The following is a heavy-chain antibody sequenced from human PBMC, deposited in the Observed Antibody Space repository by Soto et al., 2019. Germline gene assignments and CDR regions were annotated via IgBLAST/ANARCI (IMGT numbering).Heavy chain of an antibody. Sequence: QVQLLQSGAEVKKPGASVKVSCKASGYTFTSYDINWVRKATGQGFEYLGWMNPNSGNTGYVKKFQGRVTMTRDTSMSTAYRELSSLRSEDTAVYYCARGMKYGDYSGWFDPWGPGTLVTVSS. CDR2: MNPNSGNT. D-gene: IGHD4-17*01. V-gene: IGHV1-8*01. CDR3: ARGMKYGDYSGWFDP. J-gene: IGHJ5*02. CDR1: GYTFTSYD.